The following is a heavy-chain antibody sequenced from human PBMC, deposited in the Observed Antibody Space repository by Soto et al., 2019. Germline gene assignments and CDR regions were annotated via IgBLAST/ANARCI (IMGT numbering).Heavy chain of an antibody. V-gene: IGHV3-23*01. CDR2: ISGSGGST. CDR3: AKVRSDGYNWNHNDAFDI. Sequence: GGSLRLSCAASGFTFSSYAMSWVRQAPGKGLEWVSAISGSGGSTYYADSVKGRFTISRDNSKNTLYLQMNSLRAEDTAVYYCAKVRSDGYNWNHNDAFDIWGQGKMVTVSS. J-gene: IGHJ3*02. D-gene: IGHD1-1*01. CDR1: GFTFSSYA.